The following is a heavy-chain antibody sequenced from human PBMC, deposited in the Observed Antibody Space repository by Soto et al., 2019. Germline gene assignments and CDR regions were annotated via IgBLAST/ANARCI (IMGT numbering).Heavy chain of an antibody. D-gene: IGHD1-26*01. CDR3: ATDSATSYFGMDV. V-gene: IGHV4-34*01. J-gene: IGHJ6*02. CDR1: GGSFTGNY. Sequence: SETLSLTCAVYGGSFTGNYRSWIRQPPGKGLEWIGEVNDSGSTNFNPSLKSRVTISVDTSKKQFTLKLTSVTAADTAVYYCATDSATSYFGMDVWGHGTTVTVS. CDR2: VNDSGST.